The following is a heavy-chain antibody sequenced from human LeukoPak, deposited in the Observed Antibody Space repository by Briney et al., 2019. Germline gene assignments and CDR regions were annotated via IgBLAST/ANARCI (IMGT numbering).Heavy chain of an antibody. CDR2: ISSSSSYI. V-gene: IGHV3-21*01. CDR3: ARDYYDSSGYYYGLFDY. Sequence: GGSLRLSCAASGFTFSSYWMSWVRQAPGKGLEWVSSISSSSSYIYYADSVKGRFTISRDNAKNSLYLQMNSLRAGDTAVYYCARDYYDSSGYYYGLFDYWGQGTLVTVSS. D-gene: IGHD3-22*01. CDR1: GFTFSSYW. J-gene: IGHJ4*02.